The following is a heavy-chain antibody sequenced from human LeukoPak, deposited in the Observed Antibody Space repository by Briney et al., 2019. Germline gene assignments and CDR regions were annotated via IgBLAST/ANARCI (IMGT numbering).Heavy chain of an antibody. D-gene: IGHD6-19*01. V-gene: IGHV3-23*01. CDR1: GFTFTTYA. CDR3: AKVDTSGWYEVLDF. J-gene: IGHJ4*02. CDR2: ISADGRRS. Sequence: GGSLRLSCVASGFTFTTYALSCVRQAPGKGLEWVSTISADGRRSNYADSVKGRFTISRDTSKNKLYLQMNSLRAEDTAKYYCAKVDTSGWYEVLDFWGQGTLVTVSS.